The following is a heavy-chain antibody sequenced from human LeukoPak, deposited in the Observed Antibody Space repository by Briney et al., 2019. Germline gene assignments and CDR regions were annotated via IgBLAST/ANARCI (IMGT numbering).Heavy chain of an antibody. Sequence: GGSLRLSCAASGFTFTKYWMHWVRQAPGERLMWLSDISPDGITTAYADSVKGRFTPSRDNAKNTLYLQMNSLRVEDTAVYYCTRTLCSSTSNCFDYWGQGTLVAVSS. CDR1: GFTFTKYW. J-gene: IGHJ4*02. CDR2: ISPDGITT. D-gene: IGHD2-2*01. CDR3: TRTLCSSTSNCFDY. V-gene: IGHV3-74*01.